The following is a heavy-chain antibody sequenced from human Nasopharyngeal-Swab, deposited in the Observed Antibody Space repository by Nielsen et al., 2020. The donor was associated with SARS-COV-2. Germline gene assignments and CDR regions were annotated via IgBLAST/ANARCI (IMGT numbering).Heavy chain of an antibody. V-gene: IGHV4-34*01. Sequence: SETLSLTCAVYGGSFSGYDWSWIRQPPGKGLEWIGEINHSGSTNYNPSLKSRVTISVDTSKNQFSLKLSSVTAADTAVYYCATLPPKSPWNCSSTSCYRLGFDYWGQGTLVTVSS. CDR1: GGSFSGYD. CDR3: ATLPPKSPWNCSSTSCYRLGFDY. J-gene: IGHJ4*02. D-gene: IGHD2-2*01. CDR2: INHSGST.